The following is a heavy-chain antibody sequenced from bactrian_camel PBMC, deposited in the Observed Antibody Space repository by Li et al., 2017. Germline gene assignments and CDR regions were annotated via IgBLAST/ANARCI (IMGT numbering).Heavy chain of an antibody. CDR2: IDTGVIT. D-gene: IGHD5*01. CDR3: AATSGTCRCLGY. J-gene: IGHJ4*01. Sequence: VQLVESGGGSVQAGGSLRLTCQASGYIRHMGWFREAPGKEREGVAQIDTGVITHYAESVKGRFTISHDNAKNTLYLQMNSLKPEDTAVYYCAATSGTCRCLGYWGQGTQVTVS. CDR1: GYIRH. V-gene: IGHV3S55*01.